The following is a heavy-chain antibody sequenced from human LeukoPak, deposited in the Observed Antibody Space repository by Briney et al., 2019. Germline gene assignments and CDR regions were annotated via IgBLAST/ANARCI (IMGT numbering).Heavy chain of an antibody. Sequence: KPSETLFLTCTVSGGSISSSSYYWGWIRQPPGKGLEWIGSIYYSGSTYYNPSLKSRVTISVDTSKNQFSLKLSSVTAADTAVYYCARDKGVNQALNWFDPWGQGTLVTVSS. D-gene: IGHD2-8*01. V-gene: IGHV4-39*07. J-gene: IGHJ5*02. CDR3: ARDKGVNQALNWFDP. CDR1: GGSISSSSYY. CDR2: IYYSGST.